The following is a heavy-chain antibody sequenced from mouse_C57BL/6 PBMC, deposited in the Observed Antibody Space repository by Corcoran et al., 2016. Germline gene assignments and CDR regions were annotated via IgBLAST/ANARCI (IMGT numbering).Heavy chain of an antibody. D-gene: IGHD2-5*01. CDR1: GYTFTDYY. J-gene: IGHJ4*01. V-gene: IGHV1-75*01. CDR3: ARSSHSNFYYYAMDY. CDR2: IFPGSGST. Sequence: QVQLQQSGPELVQPGASVKISRNASGYTFTDYYITWVKQRPGQGLEWIGWIFPGSGSTYYNEKFKDKATLTLDKSSSTAYMLLSSLTSDDSAVYFCARSSHSNFYYYAMDYWGQGTSVTVSS.